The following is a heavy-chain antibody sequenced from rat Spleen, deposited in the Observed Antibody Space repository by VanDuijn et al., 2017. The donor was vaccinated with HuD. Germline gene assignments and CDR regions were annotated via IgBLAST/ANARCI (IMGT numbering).Heavy chain of an antibody. D-gene: IGHD1-10*01. V-gene: IGHV5-25*01. CDR2: ISTGGGNT. CDR1: EFTFSNYV. CDR3: ARHEVITTRGYFDY. Sequence: EVQLVESGGGLVQPGRSLKLSCAASEFTFSNYVISWVRQAPTKGLEWVASISTGGGNTFYRGSVKGRFTVSRDNAKSTLYLQMDSLRSEDTATYYCARHEVITTRGYFDYWGQGVMVTVSS. J-gene: IGHJ2*01.